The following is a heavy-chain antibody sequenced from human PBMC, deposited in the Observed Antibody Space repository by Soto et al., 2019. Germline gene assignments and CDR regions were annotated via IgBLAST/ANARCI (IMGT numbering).Heavy chain of an antibody. Sequence: SETLSLTCTVSGGSINNYYWSWIRQPPGKGLEWIGYIYYAGNTNYNPSLKSRVTISVDTTKTQLSLNLRSMTAADTAVYYCARDRGGVGARVAFDIWGQGTTVTVSS. CDR1: GGSINNYY. CDR3: ARDRGGVGARVAFDI. CDR2: IYYAGNT. V-gene: IGHV4-59*01. D-gene: IGHD1-26*01. J-gene: IGHJ3*02.